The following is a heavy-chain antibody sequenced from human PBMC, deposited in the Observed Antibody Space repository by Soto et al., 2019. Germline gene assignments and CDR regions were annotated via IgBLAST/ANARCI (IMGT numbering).Heavy chain of an antibody. CDR3: ARETGGETGYPY. Sequence: SETLFPTCAVYGGSFCGLYWGWVRQPPGKGLEWIGEINHSGSTNYNPSLKSRVTISVDTSKNQFSLKLSSVTAADTAVYYCARETGGETGYPYWGQGTLVTVSS. CDR2: INHSGST. D-gene: IGHD3-9*01. J-gene: IGHJ4*02. CDR1: GGSFCGLY. V-gene: IGHV4-34*01.